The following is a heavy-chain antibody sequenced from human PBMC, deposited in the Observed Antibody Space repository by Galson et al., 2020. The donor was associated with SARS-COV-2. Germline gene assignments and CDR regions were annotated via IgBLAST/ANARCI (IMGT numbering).Heavy chain of an antibody. CDR3: ARDKGVYYVGWCSPGWYFVL. D-gene: IGHD3-10*02. V-gene: IGHV4-59*01. CDR1: GGSISSYY. CDR2: IYYSGST. J-gene: IGHJ2*01. Sequence: SETLSLTCTVSGGSISSYYWSWIRQPPGKGLEWIGYIYYSGSTNYNPSLKSRVTISVDTSKNQFSLKLSSVTAADTAVYYCARDKGVYYVGWCSPGWYFVLWGRGTLVTVSS.